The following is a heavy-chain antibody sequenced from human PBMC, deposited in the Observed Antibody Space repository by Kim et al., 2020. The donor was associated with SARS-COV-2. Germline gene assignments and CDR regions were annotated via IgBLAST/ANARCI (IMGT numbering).Heavy chain of an antibody. J-gene: IGHJ4*02. V-gene: IGHV3-49*03. CDR2: IRSKAYGGTT. D-gene: IGHD3-3*01. Sequence: GGSLRLSCTASGFTFGDYAMSWFRQAPGKGLEWVGCIRSKAYGGTTEYAASVKGRFTMSRDDSKSIAYLQMNSLKTEDTAVYYCTRTYYDFWSGYGDYWGQGTLVTVSS. CDR1: GFTFGDYA. CDR3: TRTYYDFWSGYGDY.